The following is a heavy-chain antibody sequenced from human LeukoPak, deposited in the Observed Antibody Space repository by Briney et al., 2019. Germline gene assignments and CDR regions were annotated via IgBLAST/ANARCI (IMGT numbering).Heavy chain of an antibody. CDR2: INSNIGNP. Sequence: VSVKVSCKASGYTFTGYAMNWVRQAPGQGLEWMGWINSNIGNPTYAQGFTGRFVFSLDTSVNTAYLQISNLKAEDTAVYYCARSSGWFPYYYDMDVWGQGTTVTVSS. D-gene: IGHD6-19*01. CDR1: GYTFTGYA. V-gene: IGHV7-4-1*02. J-gene: IGHJ6*02. CDR3: ARSSGWFPYYYDMDV.